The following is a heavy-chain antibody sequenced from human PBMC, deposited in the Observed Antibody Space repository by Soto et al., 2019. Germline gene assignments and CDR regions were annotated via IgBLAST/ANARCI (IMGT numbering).Heavy chain of an antibody. D-gene: IGHD1-26*01. J-gene: IGHJ3*02. Sequence: QVQLQESGPGLVKPSETLSLTCTVSGGSISSYYWSWIRQPPGKGLEWIGYIYYSGSTNYNPSLKSRVTISVDTSKNQSSLKLSSVTAADTAVYYCARHEGIVGAGESAFDIWGQGTMVTVSS. V-gene: IGHV4-59*08. CDR2: IYYSGST. CDR1: GGSISSYY. CDR3: ARHEGIVGAGESAFDI.